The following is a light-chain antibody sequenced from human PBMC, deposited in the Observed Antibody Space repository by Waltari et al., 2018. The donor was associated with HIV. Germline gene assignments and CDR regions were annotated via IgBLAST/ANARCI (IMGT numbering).Light chain of an antibody. V-gene: IGKV3-15*01. Sequence: EIVMTQSPATLPVSPGERVTLSCRASETIRSNLAWYQQKPGQAPRPLIYRASSRATGIPARFSGSGSGTEFTLTISSLQSEDFALCYCQQYNIFPLTFGGGTKVEIK. CDR1: ETIRSN. J-gene: IGKJ4*01. CDR2: RAS. CDR3: QQYNIFPLT.